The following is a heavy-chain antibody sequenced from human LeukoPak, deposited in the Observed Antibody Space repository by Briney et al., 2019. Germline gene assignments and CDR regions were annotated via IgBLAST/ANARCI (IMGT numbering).Heavy chain of an antibody. CDR1: GFTFSSHG. D-gene: IGHD5-18*01. J-gene: IGHJ4*02. CDR2: ISIGGDTT. CDR3: AKEIQPNDC. Sequence: AGGSLRLSCAASGFTFSSHGMCWVRQAPGRGLEWVSSISIGGDTTYSDSVKGRFTISRDNSKNTLYLQLDSLRAEDTAIYYCAKEIQPNDCWGQGTLVTVSS. V-gene: IGHV3-23*01.